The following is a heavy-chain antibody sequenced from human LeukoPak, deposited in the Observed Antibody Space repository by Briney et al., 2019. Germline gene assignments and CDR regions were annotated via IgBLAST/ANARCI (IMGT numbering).Heavy chain of an antibody. Sequence: SETLSLTCTVSGGSISSSSYYWGWIRQPPGKGLEWIGSIYYSGSTYYNPSLKSRVTISVDTSKNQFSLKLSSVTAADTAVYYCARAQGQQLSLNWFDPWGQGTLVTVSS. CDR1: GGSISSSSYY. J-gene: IGHJ5*02. D-gene: IGHD6-13*01. CDR2: IYYSGST. CDR3: ARAQGQQLSLNWFDP. V-gene: IGHV4-39*07.